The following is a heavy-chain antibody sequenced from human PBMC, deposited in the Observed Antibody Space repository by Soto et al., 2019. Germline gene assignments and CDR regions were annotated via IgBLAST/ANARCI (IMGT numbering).Heavy chain of an antibody. Sequence: SETLSLTCTVSGGSISSSYWSWIRQPPGKGLEWIGYIYDSGSTYYNSSLKSRVNMSVDTSKNHFSLKLISVTTADTAVYFFVREGNLGRWIQPLDSWGQGTLVTVSS. D-gene: IGHD2-2*03. CDR2: IYDSGST. V-gene: IGHV4-59*01. J-gene: IGHJ4*02. CDR1: GGSISSSY. CDR3: VREGNLGRWIQPLDS.